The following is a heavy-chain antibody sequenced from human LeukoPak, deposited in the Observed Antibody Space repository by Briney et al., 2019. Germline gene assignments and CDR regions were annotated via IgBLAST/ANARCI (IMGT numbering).Heavy chain of an antibody. V-gene: IGHV3-23*01. CDR1: GFTFSSYA. CDR2: ISGSGGST. J-gene: IGHJ3*02. CDR3: AKGGPHYDFWSGPRTDAFDI. Sequence: PGGSLRLSCAASGFTFSSYAMSWVRQAPGKGLEWVSAISGSGGSTYYADSVEGRFTISRDNSKNTLYLQMNSLRAEDTAVYYCAKGGPHYDFWSGPRTDAFDIWGQGTMVTVSS. D-gene: IGHD3-3*01.